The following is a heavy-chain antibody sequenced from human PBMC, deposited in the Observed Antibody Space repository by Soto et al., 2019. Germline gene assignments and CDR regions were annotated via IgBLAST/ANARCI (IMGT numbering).Heavy chain of an antibody. CDR1: GGSISSFY. CDR3: ARVGMVGTVLGSWFDA. D-gene: IGHD6-19*01. CDR2: IYTSGIT. J-gene: IGHJ5*02. Sequence: SETLSLTCTVSGGSISSFYWSWIRQPAGKGLEWIGRIYTSGITNYNPSLKSRVTLSVDTSKNQFSLKLRSVTAADTAVYYCARVGMVGTVLGSWFDAWGQGTLVTVST. V-gene: IGHV4-4*07.